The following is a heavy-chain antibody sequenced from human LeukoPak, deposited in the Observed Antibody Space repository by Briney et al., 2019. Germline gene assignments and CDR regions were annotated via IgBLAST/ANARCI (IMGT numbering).Heavy chain of an antibody. CDR2: ISGSGGGT. V-gene: IGHV3-23*01. Sequence: GGSLRLSCAASGFTLSSYAMSWVRQAPGKGLEWVSVISGSGGGTYYADSVKGRLTISRDNSKNTLYLQMHSLRAEDTAIYYCAKDDRYCSTTSCSYYFDYWGRGALVTVSS. J-gene: IGHJ4*02. D-gene: IGHD2-2*01. CDR1: GFTLSSYA. CDR3: AKDDRYCSTTSCSYYFDY.